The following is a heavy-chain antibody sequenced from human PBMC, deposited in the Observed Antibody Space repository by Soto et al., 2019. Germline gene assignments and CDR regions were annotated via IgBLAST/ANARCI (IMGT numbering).Heavy chain of an antibody. CDR3: ARGTSCYDYGLVDC. CDR2: ISADNDNT. J-gene: IGHJ4*02. D-gene: IGHD5-12*01. Sequence: QLVQSGGGVRNPGASGTVSCRAPGYTFTKYAISWVRQAPGQGLEWMGWISADNDNTNYAQNLQGRVTTTTDTATSTAYTQLRSLISDDTAVYFCARGTSCYDYGLVDCWGQGNLVTVSS. CDR1: GYTFTKYA. V-gene: IGHV1-18*01.